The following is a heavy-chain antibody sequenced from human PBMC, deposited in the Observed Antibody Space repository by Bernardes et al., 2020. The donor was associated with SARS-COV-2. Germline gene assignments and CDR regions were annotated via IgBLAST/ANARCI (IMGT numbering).Heavy chain of an antibody. CDR2: ISYDGSNK. D-gene: IGHD2-15*01. CDR3: ARDYGIENCSGGSCYREPTSSLDY. Sequence: SLRLSCAASGFTFISYGMHWVRQAPGKGLEWLAVISYDGSNKYYADSVKGRFTISRDNSKNTLYLQMNSLRGADTAVYYCARDYGIENCSGGSCYREPTSSLDYWGQGTLVTVSS. J-gene: IGHJ4*02. V-gene: IGHV3-30*03. CDR1: GFTFISYG.